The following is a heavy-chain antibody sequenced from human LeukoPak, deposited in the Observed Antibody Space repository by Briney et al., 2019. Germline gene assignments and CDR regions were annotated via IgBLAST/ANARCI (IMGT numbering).Heavy chain of an antibody. J-gene: IGHJ5*02. D-gene: IGHD6-19*01. V-gene: IGHV1-2*02. CDR3: ARGARLQWLVNWFDP. CDR1: GYTFTGYY. Sequence: ASVKVSCKASGYTFTGYYMHWVRQAPGQGLEWMGWINPNSGGTNYAQKFQGRVTMTRDTSIGTAYMELSRLRSDDTAVYYCARGARLQWLVNWFDPWGQGTLVTVSS. CDR2: INPNSGGT.